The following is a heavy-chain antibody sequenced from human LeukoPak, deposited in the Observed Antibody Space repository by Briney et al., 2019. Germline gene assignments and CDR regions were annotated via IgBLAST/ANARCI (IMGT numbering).Heavy chain of an antibody. J-gene: IGHJ5*02. CDR1: GGSISSGSYY. CDR3: ARDPRIVGATTGWFDP. Sequence: SETLSLTCTVSGGSISSGSYYWSWIRQPAGKGLEWIGRIYTSGSTNYNPSLKSRVTISVDTSKNQFSLKLSSVTAADTAVYYCARDPRIVGATTGWFDPWGQGTLVTVSS. V-gene: IGHV4-61*02. D-gene: IGHD1-26*01. CDR2: IYTSGST.